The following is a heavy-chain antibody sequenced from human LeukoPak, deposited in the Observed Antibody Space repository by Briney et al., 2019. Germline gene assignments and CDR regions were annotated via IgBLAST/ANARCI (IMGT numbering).Heavy chain of an antibody. Sequence: SETLSLTCAVSGGSISSGGYSWSWIRQPPGKGLEWIGYIYHSGSTYYNPSLKSRVTISVDRSKNQFSLKLSSVTAADTAVYYCARQYGSGSYGGYFDYWGQGTLVTVSS. CDR3: ARQYGSGSYGGYFDY. CDR1: GGSISSGGYS. D-gene: IGHD3-10*01. J-gene: IGHJ4*02. V-gene: IGHV4-30-2*01. CDR2: IYHSGST.